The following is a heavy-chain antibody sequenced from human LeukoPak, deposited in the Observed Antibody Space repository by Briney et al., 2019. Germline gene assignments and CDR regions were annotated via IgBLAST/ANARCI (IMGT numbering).Heavy chain of an antibody. D-gene: IGHD4-17*01. CDR3: ARGLDYGDYYFDY. Sequence: SQTLSLTCTVSGGSISSGDYYWCWIRQPPGKGLEWIGYIYYSGSTYYNPSLKSRVTISVDTSKNQFSLKLSSVTAADTAVYYCARGLDYGDYYFDYWGQGTLVTVSS. V-gene: IGHV4-30-4*01. CDR1: GGSISSGDYY. J-gene: IGHJ4*02. CDR2: IYYSGST.